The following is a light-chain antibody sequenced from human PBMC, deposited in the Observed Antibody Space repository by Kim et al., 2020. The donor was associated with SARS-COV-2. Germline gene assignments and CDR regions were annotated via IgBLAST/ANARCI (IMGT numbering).Light chain of an antibody. Sequence: GQRVTIACAGSSSNTGSKTVSWYQQLPGTAPKPLIYSNNQRPSGVPDRFSGSKSGTAASLAISGLQSEDEADYYCAAWDDSLNGVVFGGGTQLTVL. CDR3: AAWDDSLNGVV. J-gene: IGLJ2*01. CDR2: SNN. CDR1: SSNTGSKT. V-gene: IGLV1-44*01.